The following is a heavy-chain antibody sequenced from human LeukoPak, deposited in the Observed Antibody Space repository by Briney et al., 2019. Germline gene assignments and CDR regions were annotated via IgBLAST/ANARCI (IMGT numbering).Heavy chain of an antibody. CDR2: IYYSGST. Sequence: PSETLSLTCTVSGGSVSSSGYYWGWIRQPPGKGLEWIGSIYYSGSTYYNPSLKSRVTISVDTSKNQFSLKLSSVTAADTAVYYCARGIAVAGTRRVFDYWGQGTLVTVSS. V-gene: IGHV4-39*01. CDR1: GGSVSSSGYY. J-gene: IGHJ4*02. D-gene: IGHD6-19*01. CDR3: ARGIAVAGTRRVFDY.